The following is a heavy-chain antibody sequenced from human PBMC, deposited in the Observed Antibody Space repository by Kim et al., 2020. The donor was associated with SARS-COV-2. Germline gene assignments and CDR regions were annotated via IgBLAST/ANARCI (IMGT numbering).Heavy chain of an antibody. D-gene: IGHD2-15*01. CDR3: AAYCSGGSCYGVDP. CDR1: GYTFTSYD. J-gene: IGHJ5*02. V-gene: IGHV1-8*01. CDR2: MNPNSGNT. Sequence: VSVKVSCKASGYTFTSYDINWVRQATGQGLEWMGWMNPNSGNTGYAQKFQGRVTMTRNTSISTAYMELSSLRSEDTAVYYCAAYCSGGSCYGVDPWGQGTLVTVSS.